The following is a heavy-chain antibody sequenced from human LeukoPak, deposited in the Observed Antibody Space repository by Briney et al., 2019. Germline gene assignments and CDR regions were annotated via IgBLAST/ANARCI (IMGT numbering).Heavy chain of an antibody. Sequence: SETLSLTCTVSGGSISSSSYYWGWIRQPPGKGLEWIGSIYYSGYIYYNPSLKSRVTISVDTSKNQFSLKLSSATAADTAVYYCARICKAMGIDYWGQGTLVTVSS. CDR1: GGSISSSSYY. CDR2: IYYSGYI. V-gene: IGHV4-39*01. CDR3: ARICKAMGIDY. J-gene: IGHJ4*02. D-gene: IGHD1-26*01.